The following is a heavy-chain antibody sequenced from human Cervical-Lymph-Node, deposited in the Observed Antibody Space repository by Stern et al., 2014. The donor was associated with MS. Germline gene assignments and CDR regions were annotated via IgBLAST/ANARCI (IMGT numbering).Heavy chain of an antibody. CDR2: VNANGGSG. J-gene: IGHJ6*02. CDR3: ATLYDSSGNYGMEV. CDR1: GYTFIRYY. D-gene: IGHD5/OR15-5a*01. V-gene: IGHV1-46*01. Sequence: VQLVESGAQVKKPGASVKVSCKGSGYTFIRYYIPWVRQAPGQGLEWMGIVNANGGSGRYAQKFQGRVTMASDTSTSTVSMELSSLRSEDTAVYYCATLYDSSGNYGMEVWGQGTTVIVSS.